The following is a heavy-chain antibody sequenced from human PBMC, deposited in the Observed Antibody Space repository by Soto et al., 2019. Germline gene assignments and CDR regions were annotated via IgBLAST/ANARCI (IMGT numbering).Heavy chain of an antibody. CDR3: AKDQGDFGQWLVII. V-gene: IGHV3-23*01. CDR1: GFTFSSYA. Sequence: GGSLRLSCAASGFTFSSYAMSWVRQAPGKGLEWVSAISGSGGSTYYADSVKGRFTISGDNSKNTLYLQMNSLRAEDTAVYYCAKDQGDFGQWLVIIWGQGTLVTVSS. D-gene: IGHD6-19*01. J-gene: IGHJ4*02. CDR2: ISGSGGST.